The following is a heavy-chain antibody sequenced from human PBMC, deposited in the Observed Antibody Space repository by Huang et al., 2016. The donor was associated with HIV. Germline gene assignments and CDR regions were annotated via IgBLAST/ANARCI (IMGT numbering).Heavy chain of an antibody. J-gene: IGHJ4*02. Sequence: VQLIESGGGVVQPGKSLRLSCATSGFILSNYGMHWVRQAPGKGLKWGAVIRNDGMKKNYADSVRGRLTVGRDNGNNTLFLQMRSLGVDDTAVYYCARGDYYDSSGYHPGYFDYWGQGILVTVSS. CDR2: IRNDGMKK. V-gene: IGHV3-33*04. CDR1: GFILSNYG. CDR3: ARGDYYDSSGYHPGYFDY. D-gene: IGHD3-22*01.